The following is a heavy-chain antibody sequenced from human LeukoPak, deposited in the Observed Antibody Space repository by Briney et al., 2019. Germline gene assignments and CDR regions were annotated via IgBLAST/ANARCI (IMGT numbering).Heavy chain of an antibody. CDR1: GFTFSNYA. Sequence: PGGSLRLSCAASGFTFSNYAMSWVRQAPGKGLEWVSGISGSDGTTYYADSVKGRFTISRDNSKNTLYLQMNGLRAEDTAVYYCAKDLWSSGWYYWGQGTLVTVSS. V-gene: IGHV3-23*01. CDR3: AKDLWSSGWYY. CDR2: ISGSDGTT. J-gene: IGHJ4*02. D-gene: IGHD6-19*01.